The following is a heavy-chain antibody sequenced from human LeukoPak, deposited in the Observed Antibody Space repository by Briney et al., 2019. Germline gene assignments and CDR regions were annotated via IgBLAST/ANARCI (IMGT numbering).Heavy chain of an antibody. Sequence: GGSLRLSCAASGFTFSSYSMNWVRQAPGKGLEWVSSISSSSSYIYYADSVKGRFTIPRDNAKNSLYLQMNSLRAEDTAVYYCARGRQQWPDYWGQGTLVTVSP. J-gene: IGHJ4*02. D-gene: IGHD6-19*01. CDR1: GFTFSSYS. CDR2: ISSSSSYI. V-gene: IGHV3-21*01. CDR3: ARGRQQWPDY.